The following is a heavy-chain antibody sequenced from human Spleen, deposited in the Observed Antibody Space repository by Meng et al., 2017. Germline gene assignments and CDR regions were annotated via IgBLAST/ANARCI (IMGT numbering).Heavy chain of an antibody. D-gene: IGHD5-18*01. CDR1: GFTFSNYW. CDR3: ARSGYSYGYSSSNAFDI. CDR2: INGGGSST. Sequence: GGSLRLSCAASGFTFSNYWMHWVRQAPGKGLVWVSRINGGGSSTFYADSVKGRFTISRDNAKNTLYLQMNSLRAEDTALYYCARSGYSYGYSSSNAFDIWGQGTMVTVSS. V-gene: IGHV3-74*01. J-gene: IGHJ3*02.